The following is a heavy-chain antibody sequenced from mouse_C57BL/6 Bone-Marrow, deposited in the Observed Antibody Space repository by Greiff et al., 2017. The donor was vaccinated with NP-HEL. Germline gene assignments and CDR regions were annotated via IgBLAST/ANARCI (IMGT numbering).Heavy chain of an antibody. V-gene: IGHV1-18*01. CDR1: GYTFTDYN. D-gene: IGHD1-1*02. Sequence: VQLQQSGPELVKPGASVKIPCKASGYTFTDYNMDWVKQSHGKSLEWIGDINPNNGGTIYNQKFKGKATLTVDKSSSTAYMELRSLTSEDSAVYFCANGPAWFAYWGQGTLVTVSA. CDR3: ANGPAWFAY. CDR2: INPNNGGT. J-gene: IGHJ3*01.